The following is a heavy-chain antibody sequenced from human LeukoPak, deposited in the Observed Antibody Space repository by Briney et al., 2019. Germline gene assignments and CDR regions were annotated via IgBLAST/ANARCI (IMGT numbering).Heavy chain of an antibody. CDR1: GFTFSSYW. V-gene: IGHV3-7*01. CDR2: IKTEGYDK. Sequence: GGSLRLSCAASGFTFSSYWMGWVRQAPGKGLEWVANIKTEGYDKYYVDSLKGRFSISRDNANNSLYLQMDSLRAEDTAVYYCARALYNHGWFPDYFDYWGQGTLVTVSS. CDR3: ARALYNHGWFPDYFDY. J-gene: IGHJ4*02. D-gene: IGHD6-19*01.